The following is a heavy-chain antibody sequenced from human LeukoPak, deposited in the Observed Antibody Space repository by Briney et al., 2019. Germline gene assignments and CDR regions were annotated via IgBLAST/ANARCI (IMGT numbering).Heavy chain of an antibody. D-gene: IGHD4-17*01. Sequence: GGSLRLSCAASGFAFSTYAMSWVRQAPGKGLEWVSAIGGSGGHTYYADSVKGRFTISRDNSKNTLYLQMSSLRAEDTAVYYCAKDRGNYGDYVGWFDPWGQGTLVTVSS. CDR3: AKDRGNYGDYVGWFDP. V-gene: IGHV3-23*01. J-gene: IGHJ5*02. CDR1: GFAFSTYA. CDR2: IGGSGGHT.